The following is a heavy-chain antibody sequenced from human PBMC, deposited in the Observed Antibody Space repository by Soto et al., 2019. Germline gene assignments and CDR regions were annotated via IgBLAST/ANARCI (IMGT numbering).Heavy chain of an antibody. CDR3: ARVGYDSSGYLGPPYYFAY. J-gene: IGHJ4*02. Sequence: QVQLQESGPGLVKPSGTLSLTCAVSGGSISSSNWWSWVRQPPGKGLEWIGEIYHSGSTNYNPSLKRRVTMSVDKSKNHFSLKLSSVTAADTSVYYCARVGYDSSGYLGPPYYFAYWGQGTLVTVSS. D-gene: IGHD3-22*01. CDR2: IYHSGST. V-gene: IGHV4-4*02. CDR1: GGSISSSNW.